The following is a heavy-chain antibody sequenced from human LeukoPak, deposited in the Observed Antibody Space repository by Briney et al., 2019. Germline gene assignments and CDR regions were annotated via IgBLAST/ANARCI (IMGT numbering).Heavy chain of an antibody. Sequence: KPGGSLRLSCVASGFTFSSYTMNWVRQAPGKGLEWVSSITSDSSYMYYADSVKGRFTISRDNAKNSLCLQMNSLGAEDTAVYYCARHPSSGWDTNDAFDIWGQGTMVTVSS. CDR3: ARHPSSGWDTNDAFDI. D-gene: IGHD6-19*01. J-gene: IGHJ3*02. CDR1: GFTFSSYT. CDR2: ITSDSSYM. V-gene: IGHV3-21*01.